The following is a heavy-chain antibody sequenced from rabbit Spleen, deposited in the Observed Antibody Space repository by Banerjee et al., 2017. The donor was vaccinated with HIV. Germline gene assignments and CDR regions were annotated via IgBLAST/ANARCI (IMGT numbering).Heavy chain of an antibody. CDR3: ARGSAAMTMVITGFYFNL. V-gene: IGHV1S40*01. D-gene: IGHD2-1*01. Sequence: QSLEESGGDLVKPGASLTLTCTASGFSFSNSYYMCWVRQAPGKGLECIACIYPGRSGSTYYASWAKGRFTISKTSSTTVTLQMTRLTAADTATYFCARGSAAMTMVITGFYFNLWGQGTLVTVS. CDR1: GFSFSNSYY. CDR2: IYPGRSGST. J-gene: IGHJ4*01.